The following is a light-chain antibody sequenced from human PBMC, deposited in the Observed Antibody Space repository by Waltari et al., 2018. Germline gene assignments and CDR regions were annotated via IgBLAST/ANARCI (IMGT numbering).Light chain of an antibody. V-gene: IGLV2-14*01. Sequence: QSALTQPASVSGSPGQSITIPCTGTSSDIGGYYYVSWYPQHPGKVPKLVIYEVNNRPSGVSHRFSGSKSGNTASLTISGLQAEDEADYYCTSKTRTGWVFGGGTNLTVL. J-gene: IGLJ3*02. CDR2: EVN. CDR3: TSKTRTGWV. CDR1: SSDIGGYYY.